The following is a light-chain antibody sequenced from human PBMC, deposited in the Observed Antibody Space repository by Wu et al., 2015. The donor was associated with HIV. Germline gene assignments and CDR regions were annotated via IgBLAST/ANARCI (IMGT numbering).Light chain of an antibody. Sequence: EIVLTQSPGTLSLSPGDRATLSCRASQTVSSNSLAWYQQKPAQAPRLLIYAASSRATGIPDRFSGSGSGTDFTLTISRLESEDFAVYYCEQYGTSPPTFGQGTKVEIK. CDR2: AAS. CDR3: EQYGTSPPT. CDR1: QTVSSNS. V-gene: IGKV3-20*01. J-gene: IGKJ1*01.